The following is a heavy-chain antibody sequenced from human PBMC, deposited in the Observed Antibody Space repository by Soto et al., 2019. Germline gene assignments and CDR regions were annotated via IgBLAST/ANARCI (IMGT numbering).Heavy chain of an antibody. V-gene: IGHV5-10-1*01. D-gene: IGHD3-22*01. CDR2: TDPSDSYT. Sequence: PGESLKISCKGSGYSFTSYWISWVRQMPGKGLEWMGRTDPSDSYTNYSPSFQGHVTISADKSISTAYLQWSSLKASDTAMYYCARGYYYDSSGYSGIYGMDVWGQGTTVTVSS. J-gene: IGHJ6*02. CDR1: GYSFTSYW. CDR3: ARGYYYDSSGYSGIYGMDV.